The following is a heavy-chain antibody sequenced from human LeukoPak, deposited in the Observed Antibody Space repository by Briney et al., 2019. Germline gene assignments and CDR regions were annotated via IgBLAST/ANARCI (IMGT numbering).Heavy chain of an antibody. CDR3: ARRSIVVGPNDALDI. V-gene: IGHV4-4*02. D-gene: IGHD3-22*01. J-gene: IGHJ3*02. Sequence: SETLSLTCAVSGASIRSSTNWWSWVRQPPGKGLEWIGEILHSGSTNYNPSLKSRVTMSADKSKNQFSLKLSSVTAADTAVYYCARRSIVVGPNDALDIWGQGTMVTVSS. CDR2: ILHSGST. CDR1: GASIRSSTNW.